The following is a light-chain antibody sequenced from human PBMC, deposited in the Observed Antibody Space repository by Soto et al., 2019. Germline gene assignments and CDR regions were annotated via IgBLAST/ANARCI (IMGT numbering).Light chain of an antibody. CDR3: QHLDTYWQ. V-gene: IGKV1-5*01. CDR2: DAS. J-gene: IGKJ1*01. CDR1: HNIAKW. Sequence: IQMTQSPSTLSASVGDRVTITCRASHNIAKWLAWYQQKPGRDPRLLIYDASTLQTGVPSRFSGSGSGTEFTLTISGLRPDDFATYYCQHLDTYWQFDQGTTVEIK.